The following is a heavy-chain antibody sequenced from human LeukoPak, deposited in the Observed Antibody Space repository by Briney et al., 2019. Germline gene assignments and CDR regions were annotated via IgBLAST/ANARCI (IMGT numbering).Heavy chain of an antibody. J-gene: IGHJ4*02. CDR1: GFTFSSYA. CDR3: ARDMGPMNYFDY. Sequence: GGSLRLSCAASGFTFSSYAMHWVRQAPGKGLEWVAVISYDGSNKYYADSVKGRFTISRDNSKNTLYLQMNSLRAEDTAVYYCARDMGPMNYFDYWGRGTLVTVSS. D-gene: IGHD1-26*01. V-gene: IGHV3-30-3*01. CDR2: ISYDGSNK.